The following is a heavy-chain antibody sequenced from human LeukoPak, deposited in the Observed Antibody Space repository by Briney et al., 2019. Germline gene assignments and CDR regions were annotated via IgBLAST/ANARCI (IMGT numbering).Heavy chain of an antibody. V-gene: IGHV3-23*01. D-gene: IGHD1/OR15-1a*01. CDR3: AKIFGVRGNWNNHIDY. CDR2: ISGSGGST. CDR1: GFTFSSYA. J-gene: IGHJ4*02. Sequence: GGSLRLSCAASGFTFSSYAMSWVRQAPGKGLGWVSAISGSGGSTYYAESVKGRFTISRDNSKNPLYLQMNSLRAEDTAVYYCAKIFGVRGNWNNHIDYWGQGTLVTVSS.